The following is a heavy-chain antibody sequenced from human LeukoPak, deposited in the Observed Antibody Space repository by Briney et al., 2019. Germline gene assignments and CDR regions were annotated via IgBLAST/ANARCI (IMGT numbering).Heavy chain of an antibody. CDR3: ATTPEYEGGGFDI. D-gene: IGHD3-16*01. CDR2: VYYTGRT. CDR1: ADSISTSNYY. Sequence: SETLSLICTVSADSISTSNYYWGWIRQPPGKGLEWIGSVYYTGRTYDNPSLKSRVTISVDTSKNQFSLKLNSVTAADTAVYYCATTPEYEGGGFDIWGQGTMVTVSS. J-gene: IGHJ3*02. V-gene: IGHV4-39*01.